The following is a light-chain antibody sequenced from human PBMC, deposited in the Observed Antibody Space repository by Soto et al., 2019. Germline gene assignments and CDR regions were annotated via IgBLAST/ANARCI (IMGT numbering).Light chain of an antibody. Sequence: QSALTQPAXVSGSPGQSITFSCTGTSSDVGGYQYVSWYQQHPGKAPKLLIFEVRNRPSGVSNRFSGSKSGNTASLTISGLQAEDEADYYCSSHTSRSTLVFGTGTKVTVL. CDR2: EVR. CDR3: SSHTSRSTLV. CDR1: SSDVGGYQY. V-gene: IGLV2-14*01. J-gene: IGLJ1*01.